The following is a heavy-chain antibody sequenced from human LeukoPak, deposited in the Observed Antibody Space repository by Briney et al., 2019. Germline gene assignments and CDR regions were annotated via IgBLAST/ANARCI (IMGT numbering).Heavy chain of an antibody. CDR3: ARERGPYDAFDV. V-gene: IGHV3-21*01. CDR1: GFTFSSYS. D-gene: IGHD3-10*01. Sequence: GGSLRLSCAASGFTFSSYSMNWVRQAPGKGLECVSSISSSSSYVYYADSVKGRFTISRDNAKNSLYLQMNSLRAEDTAVYYCARERGPYDAFDVWGQGTLVTVSS. CDR2: ISSSSSYV. J-gene: IGHJ3*01.